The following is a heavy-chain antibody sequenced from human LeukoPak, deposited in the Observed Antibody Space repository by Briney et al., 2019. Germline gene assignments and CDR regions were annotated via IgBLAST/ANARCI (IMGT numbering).Heavy chain of an antibody. CDR1: GYTFTSYG. D-gene: IGHD3-10*01. CDR2: IGAYNGNT. J-gene: IGHJ4*02. Sequence: ASVKVSCKASGYTFTSYGISWVRQAPGQGLEWMGWIGAYNGNTDYAQKLQGRVTMTTDTSTSTAYMELRSLRSDDTAVYYCARGPWSSSFGELYFDYWGQGTLVTVSS. CDR3: ARGPWSSSFGELYFDY. V-gene: IGHV1-18*01.